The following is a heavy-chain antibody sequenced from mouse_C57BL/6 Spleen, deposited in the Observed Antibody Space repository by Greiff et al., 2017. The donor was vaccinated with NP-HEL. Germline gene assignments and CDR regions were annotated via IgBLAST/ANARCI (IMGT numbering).Heavy chain of an antibody. J-gene: IGHJ2*01. Sequence: VKLQESGAELARPGASVKMSCKASGYTFTSYTMHWVKQRPGQGLEWIGYINPSSGYTKYNQKFKDKATLTADKSSSTAYMQLSSLTSEDSAVYYCARSFITTVVEEGYYFDYWGQGTTLTVSS. CDR2: INPSSGYT. D-gene: IGHD1-1*01. CDR1: GYTFTSYT. V-gene: IGHV1-4*01. CDR3: ARSFITTVVEEGYYFDY.